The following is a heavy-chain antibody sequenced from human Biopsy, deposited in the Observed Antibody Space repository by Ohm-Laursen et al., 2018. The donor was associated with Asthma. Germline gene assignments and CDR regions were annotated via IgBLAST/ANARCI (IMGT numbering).Heavy chain of an antibody. CDR3: ARDVMEWYLPAFDF. Sequence: SLRLSCAASGFTFRSYAMHWVRQAPGKGLEWVAVGGSYYDGCLKYYADSVNGRFTVSRDDSKNTLYLQMNSPRLDDTAVYYCARDVMEWYLPAFDFWGQGTLVTVSS. J-gene: IGHJ4*02. CDR2: GGSYYDGCLK. CDR1: GFTFRSYA. D-gene: IGHD3-3*01. V-gene: IGHV3-30-3*01.